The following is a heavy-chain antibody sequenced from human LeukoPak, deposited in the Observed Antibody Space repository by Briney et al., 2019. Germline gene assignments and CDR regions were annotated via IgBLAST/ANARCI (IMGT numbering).Heavy chain of an antibody. Sequence: SETLSLTCAVYGGSFSGYYWSWIRQPPGKGLEWIGEINHSGSTNYNPSLKSRVTISVDTSKNQFSLKLSSVTAADTAVYYCARGYIAVAGALDYWGQGTLVIVSS. CDR2: INHSGST. CDR1: GGSFSGYY. D-gene: IGHD6-19*01. J-gene: IGHJ4*02. CDR3: ARGYIAVAGALDY. V-gene: IGHV4-34*01.